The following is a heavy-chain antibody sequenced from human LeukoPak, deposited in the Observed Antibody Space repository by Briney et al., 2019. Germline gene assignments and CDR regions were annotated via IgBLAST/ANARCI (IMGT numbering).Heavy chain of an antibody. CDR2: INRSGST. D-gene: IGHD3-22*01. CDR3: AREVDNYYDSSGIDY. V-gene: IGHV4-34*01. J-gene: IGHJ4*02. CDR1: GGSFSGYY. Sequence: SETLSLTCAVYGGSFSGYYWSWIRQPPGKGLEWIGEINRSGSTNCNPSLKSRVTISVDTSKNQFSLKLSSVTAADTAVYYCAREVDNYYDSSGIDYWGQGTLVTVSS.